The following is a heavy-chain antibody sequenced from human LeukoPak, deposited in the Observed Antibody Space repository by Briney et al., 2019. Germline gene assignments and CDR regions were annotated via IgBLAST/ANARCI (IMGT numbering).Heavy chain of an antibody. J-gene: IGHJ4*02. V-gene: IGHV3-30*02. CDR3: SKVARRSDLPYYFDS. CDR1: GFTFSSYG. Sequence: GGSLRLSCAASGFTFSSYGMHWVRQAPGKGLEWVAFIRYDGSNKYYADSVKGRFTISRDNSKNTLYLQMNSLRAEDTAVYYSSKVARRSDLPYYFDSCVQGTLVTVSS. CDR2: IRYDGSNK.